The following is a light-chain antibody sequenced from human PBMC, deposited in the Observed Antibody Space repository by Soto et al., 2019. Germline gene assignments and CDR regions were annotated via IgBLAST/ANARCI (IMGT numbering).Light chain of an antibody. CDR1: QTISNW. V-gene: IGKV1-5*01. J-gene: IGKJ4*01. Sequence: DIQMTQSPSTLSASVGDRVTITCRASQTISNWLAWYQQKPGKAPTVLIFDASTLDGGVPSRFSGRRSGTDFTLTISSLQPSDFATYYCQQYNTYPLTFGRGTKVEI. CDR2: DAS. CDR3: QQYNTYPLT.